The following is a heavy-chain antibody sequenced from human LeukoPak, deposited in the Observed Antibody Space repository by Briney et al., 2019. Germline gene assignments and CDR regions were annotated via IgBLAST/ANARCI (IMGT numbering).Heavy chain of an antibody. CDR3: ARFAAGGSYYYYMDV. V-gene: IGHV3-48*01. J-gene: IGHJ6*03. CDR1: GFTFSSYT. CDR2: IGTSSTTI. D-gene: IGHD6-25*01. Sequence: GALRLSCAASGFTFSSYTMNWVRQPPGKGLEWVSNIGTSSTTIYYADSVKGRFTISRDNAKNSLYLQMNSLRADDTAVYYCARFAAGGSYYYYMDVWGKGTTVTVSS.